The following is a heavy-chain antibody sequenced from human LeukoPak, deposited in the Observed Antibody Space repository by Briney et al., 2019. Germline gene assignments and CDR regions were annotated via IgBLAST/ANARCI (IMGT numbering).Heavy chain of an antibody. V-gene: IGHV3-21*01. CDR3: ARDMWAPKWYFDL. CDR2: VSTGSTYI. D-gene: IGHD1-26*01. J-gene: IGHJ2*01. CDR1: GFTFSSYS. Sequence: GGSLRLSCAASGFTFSSYSMNWVRQAPGKGLEWVSSVSTGSTYIYYADSVKGRFTISRDDAKNSLYLQMNSLRDEDTAVYYCARDMWAPKWYFDLWGRGTLVTVSS.